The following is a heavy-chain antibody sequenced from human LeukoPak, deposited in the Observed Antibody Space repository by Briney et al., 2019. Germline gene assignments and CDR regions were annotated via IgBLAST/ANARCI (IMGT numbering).Heavy chain of an antibody. Sequence: GGSLRLSCAASGFTFSSYAMHWVRQVPGKGLEYVSAISSNGGSTYYANSVKGRFTISRDNSKNTLYLQMGSLRAEDMAVYYCARDFMGRYGAYYYMDVWGKGATVTISS. CDR2: ISSNGGST. CDR3: ARDFMGRYGAYYYMDV. CDR1: GFTFSSYA. J-gene: IGHJ6*03. V-gene: IGHV3-64*01. D-gene: IGHD5-18*01.